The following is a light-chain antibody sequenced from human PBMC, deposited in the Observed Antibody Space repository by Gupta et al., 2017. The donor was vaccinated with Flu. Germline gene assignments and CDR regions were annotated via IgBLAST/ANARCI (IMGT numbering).Light chain of an antibody. Sequence: PATLSVSPGERATLSCRASQSVSSNLAWYQQKPGQAPRLLIYGAFTRATGIPARFSGSGSGTEFTLTISSLQSEDFAVYYCQQYNNWPYTFGQGTKLEIK. J-gene: IGKJ2*01. CDR3: QQYNNWPYT. CDR2: GAF. V-gene: IGKV3-15*01. CDR1: QSVSSN.